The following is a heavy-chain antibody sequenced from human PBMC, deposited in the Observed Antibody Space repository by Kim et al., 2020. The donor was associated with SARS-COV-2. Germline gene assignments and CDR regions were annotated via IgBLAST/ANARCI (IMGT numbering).Heavy chain of an antibody. CDR3: ARGHGSGSYYNGIFDY. CDR1: GGSFSGYY. V-gene: IGHV4-34*01. CDR2: INHSGST. J-gene: IGHJ4*01. Sequence: SETLSLTCAVYGGSFSGYYWSWIRQPPGKGLEWIGEINHSGSTNYNPSLKSRVTISVDTSKNQFSLKLSSVTAADTAVYYCARGHGSGSYYNGIFDYWG. D-gene: IGHD3-10*01.